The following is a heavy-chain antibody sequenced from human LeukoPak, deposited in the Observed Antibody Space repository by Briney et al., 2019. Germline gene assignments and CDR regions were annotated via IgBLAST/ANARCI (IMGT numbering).Heavy chain of an antibody. Sequence: ASVKVSWKASGYSLNAYYMHWVRQAPGQGLEWMGWINPSSGGTKYAQKFQGRVTMARDTSISTTYMELSRLTSDDTAVYYCARGLGLDYWGQGTLVTVSS. D-gene: IGHD4-11*01. J-gene: IGHJ4*02. V-gene: IGHV1-2*02. CDR3: ARGLGLDY. CDR2: INPSSGGT. CDR1: GYSLNAYY.